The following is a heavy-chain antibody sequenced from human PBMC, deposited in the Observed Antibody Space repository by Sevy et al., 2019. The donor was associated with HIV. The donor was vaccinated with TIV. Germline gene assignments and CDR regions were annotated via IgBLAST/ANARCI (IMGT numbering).Heavy chain of an antibody. V-gene: IGHV3-33*06. CDR1: GFTFSNYG. J-gene: IGHJ4*02. CDR2: RWSDGSTK. D-gene: IGHD6-25*01. CDR3: AKNAALDQ. Sequence: GGSLRLSCVASGFTFSNYGMHWVRQAPGKGLEWVAVRWSDGSTKWYIDSVEGRFTVSRDNSKNTLYLQMNSLRVEDTGVYYCAKNAALDQWGQGTLVTVSS.